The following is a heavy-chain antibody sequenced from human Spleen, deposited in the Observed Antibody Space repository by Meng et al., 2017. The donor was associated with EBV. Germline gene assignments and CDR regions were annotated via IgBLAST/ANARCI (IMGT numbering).Heavy chain of an antibody. Sequence: QVQRQQWGAGLLKPSDALSLSCAVYGGSFSAHYWTWIRQPPGKGLGWIGEINHSGSTNYNPSLKSRVTISVDTSKNQFSLKLSSVTAADTAVYYCARGYCSGGSCYSDYWGQGTLVTVSS. CDR1: GGSFSAHY. V-gene: IGHV4-34*01. J-gene: IGHJ4*02. CDR3: ARGYCSGGSCYSDY. CDR2: INHSGST. D-gene: IGHD2-15*01.